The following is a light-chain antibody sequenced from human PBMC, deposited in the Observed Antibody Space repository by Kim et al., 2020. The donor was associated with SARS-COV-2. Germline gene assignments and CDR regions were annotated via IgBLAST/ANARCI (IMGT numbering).Light chain of an antibody. CDR1: QSLLYSDGNTY. CDR2: RVS. V-gene: IGKV2-30*01. CDR3: LQHTHWPRT. J-gene: IGKJ2*01. Sequence: QPASISCRSSQSLLYSDGNTYLDWLQQRPGHSPRRLIDRVSNRDSGVPVRFSGSGSGTDFTLKISRVEAEDVGVYYCLQHTHWPRTFGQGTKLEIK.